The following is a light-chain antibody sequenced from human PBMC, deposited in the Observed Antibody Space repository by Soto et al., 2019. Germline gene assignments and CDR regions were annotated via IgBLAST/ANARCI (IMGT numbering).Light chain of an antibody. J-gene: IGKJ4*01. V-gene: IGKV1-9*01. CDR2: EES. CDR3: QQVKSYPRT. Sequence: DIQMTQSPSSLSASVLYIVTITCRSSQAITNNLAWYQQKPGNPPRLLIYEESTLHSGVPSRFSGRKVGTQFILTIDSLQPEDFATYYCQQVKSYPRTFGGGTKVDI. CDR1: QAITNN.